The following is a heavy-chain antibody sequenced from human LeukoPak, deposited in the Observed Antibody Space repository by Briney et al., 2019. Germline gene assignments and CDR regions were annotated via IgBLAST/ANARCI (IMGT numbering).Heavy chain of an antibody. CDR2: ISHSGST. D-gene: IGHD2/OR15-2a*01. Sequence: SETLSLTCAVYGGSFSGYYWSWIRQPPGKGLEWIGEISHSGSTNHNPSLKSRVTISVDTSKNQFSLKLSSVTAADTAVYYCARGNIDYWGQGTLVTVSS. CDR1: GGSFSGYY. J-gene: IGHJ4*02. V-gene: IGHV4-34*01. CDR3: ARGNIDY.